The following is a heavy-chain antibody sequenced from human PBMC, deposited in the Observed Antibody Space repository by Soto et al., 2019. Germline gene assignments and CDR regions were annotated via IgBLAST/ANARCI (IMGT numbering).Heavy chain of an antibody. CDR3: ARVVVPAAMPEDYFDY. V-gene: IGHV4-39*01. Sequence: SETLSLTCTVSGGSISSSSYYWGWIRQPPGKGLEWIGSIYYSGSTYYNPSLKSRVTISVDTSKNQFSLKLSSVTAADTSVYYCARVVVPAAMPEDYFDYWGQGTLVTVSS. CDR2: IYYSGST. J-gene: IGHJ4*02. CDR1: GGSISSSSYY. D-gene: IGHD2-2*01.